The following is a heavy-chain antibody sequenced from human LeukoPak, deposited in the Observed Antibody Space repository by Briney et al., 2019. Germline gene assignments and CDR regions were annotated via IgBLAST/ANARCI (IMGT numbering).Heavy chain of an antibody. D-gene: IGHD3-9*01. CDR2: INPNSGGT. V-gene: IGHV1-2*02. Sequence: ASVIVSRKASGYTFTGYYFHCVRQAPGQGLEWMGWINPNSGGTNYAQKFQRRVTMSRVTSFATAYMEMSMLISDDTAVYYCARDVSCDILTGYLKDLFVYWRLGTLVTVSS. CDR1: GYTFTGYY. CDR3: ARDVSCDILTGYLKDLFVY. J-gene: IGHJ4*02.